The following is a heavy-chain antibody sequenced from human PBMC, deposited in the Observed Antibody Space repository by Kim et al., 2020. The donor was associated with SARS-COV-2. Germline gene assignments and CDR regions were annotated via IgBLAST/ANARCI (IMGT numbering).Heavy chain of an antibody. CDR1: GYNFATYW. V-gene: IGHV5-51*01. CDR2: IYPGDSDT. D-gene: IGHD3-10*01. J-gene: IGHJ4*02. CDR3: ARHTSYYFASGSGYYFDY. Sequence: GESLKISCKASGYNFATYWIGWVRQMPGKGPEWMGIIYPGDSDTTYSPSFQGRVTISADKSIKTAYLQWNSLKASDTAIYYCARHTSYYFASGSGYYFDYWGQGTLVTVSS.